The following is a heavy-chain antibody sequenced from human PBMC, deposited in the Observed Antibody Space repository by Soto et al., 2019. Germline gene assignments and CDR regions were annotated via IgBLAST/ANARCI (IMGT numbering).Heavy chain of an antibody. CDR3: AKDSRIVVVPAAQGYYYYYYGMDV. J-gene: IGHJ6*02. D-gene: IGHD2-2*01. CDR1: GFTFSSYG. Sequence: QVQLVESGGGVVQPGRSLRLSCAASGFTFSSYGMHWVRQAPGKGLEWVAVISYDGSNKYYADSVKGRFTISRDNSKNTLYLQMSSLRAEDTAVYYCAKDSRIVVVPAAQGYYYYYYGMDVWGQGTTVTVSS. CDR2: ISYDGSNK. V-gene: IGHV3-30*18.